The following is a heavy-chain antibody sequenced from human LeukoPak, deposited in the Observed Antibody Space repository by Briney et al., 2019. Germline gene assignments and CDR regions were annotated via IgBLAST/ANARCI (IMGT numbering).Heavy chain of an antibody. Sequence: ASVKVSCKASGYTFTDYYVHWVRQAPGQGLEWMGWINPKGGGTKYARKFQGRVTMARDTSISTAYMELSRLRFDDTAIFYCARGVLQQQLVANWGQGSLVTVSS. CDR2: INPKGGGT. CDR1: GYTFTDYY. V-gene: IGHV1-2*07. J-gene: IGHJ4*02. CDR3: ARGVLQQQLVAN. D-gene: IGHD6-13*01.